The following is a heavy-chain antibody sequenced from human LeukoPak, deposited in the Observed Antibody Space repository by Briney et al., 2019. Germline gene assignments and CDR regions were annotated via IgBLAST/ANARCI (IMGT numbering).Heavy chain of an antibody. CDR1: GFTFTSYA. CDR2: ISYDGSSK. Sequence: GGSLRLSCAASGFTFTSYAMHWVRQAPGKGLEWVGLISYDGSSKYYADSVRGRFTISRDNSKNMLYLQMSSLRAEDRAVYYCARVYYDGSGGAFDIWGQGTMVTVS. V-gene: IGHV3-30-3*01. J-gene: IGHJ3*02. CDR3: ARVYYDGSGGAFDI. D-gene: IGHD3-22*01.